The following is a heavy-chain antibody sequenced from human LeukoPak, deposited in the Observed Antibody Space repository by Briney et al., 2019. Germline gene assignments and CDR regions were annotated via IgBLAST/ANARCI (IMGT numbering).Heavy chain of an antibody. J-gene: IGHJ6*02. CDR2: SYYSGST. V-gene: IGHV4-59*07. CDR3: ARTSDHGSSPSHYGLDV. Sequence: SDTLSLTCTVSGVSISSHYWSWIRQPPGKGLEWIGYSYYSGSTNYNPSLKSRVTISVDTSKNQFSLKLSSVTAADTAVYFCARTSDHGSSPSHYGLDVWGQGTTVTVSS. D-gene: IGHD6-13*01. CDR1: GVSISSHY.